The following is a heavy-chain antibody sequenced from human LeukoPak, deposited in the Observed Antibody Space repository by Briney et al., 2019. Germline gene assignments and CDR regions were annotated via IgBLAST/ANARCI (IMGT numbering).Heavy chain of an antibody. V-gene: IGHV3-23*01. CDR2: ISGSGGST. CDR3: AKVLNDLLTGYYSYFYYVMDV. J-gene: IGHJ6*02. Sequence: GGSLRLSCAASGFTFSSYSMNWVRQAPGKGLEWVSAISGSGGSTYYADSVKGRFTISRDNSKNTLYLQMNSLRADDTAVYYCAKVLNDLLTGYYSYFYYVMDVWGQGTTVTVSS. CDR1: GFTFSSYS. D-gene: IGHD3-9*01.